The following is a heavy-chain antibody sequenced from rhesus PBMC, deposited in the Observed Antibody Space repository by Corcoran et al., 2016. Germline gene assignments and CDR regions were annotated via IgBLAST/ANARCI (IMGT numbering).Heavy chain of an antibody. D-gene: IGHD3-3*01. J-gene: IGHJ4*01. CDR2: ILGSGGRH. CDR3: ARVEDNFWTGYYYFYY. Sequence: QVQLQESGPGLVKPSETLSLTCAVSGYSISSGYYWGGIRQPPGKGLEWIGSILGSGGRHYRNPSLKSRLPLSRDTFKNQFSLELRSVTGAGTGVYLWARVEDNFWTGYYYFYYLGQGVLVTVSS. V-gene: IGHV4S14*01. CDR1: GYSISSGYY.